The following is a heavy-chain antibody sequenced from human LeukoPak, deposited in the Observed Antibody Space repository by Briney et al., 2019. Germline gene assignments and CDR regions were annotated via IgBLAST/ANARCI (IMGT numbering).Heavy chain of an antibody. CDR2: ISAYNGNT. Sequence: SVKVSCKASGYTFTSYGISWVRQAPGQGLEWIGWISAYNGNTNYAQKLQGRVTMTTDTSTSTAYMELRSLRSDDTAVYYCARDIDSNTVNDFWSGNPGDYWGQGTLDTVSS. CDR1: GYTFTSYG. CDR3: ARDIDSNTVNDFWSGNPGDY. J-gene: IGHJ4*02. D-gene: IGHD3-3*01. V-gene: IGHV1-18*01.